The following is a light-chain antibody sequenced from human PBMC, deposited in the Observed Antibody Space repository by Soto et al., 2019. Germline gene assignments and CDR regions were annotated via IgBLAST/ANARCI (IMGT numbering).Light chain of an antibody. CDR1: SSDVGAYNY. Sequence: QSALTQPASVSGSPGQSITISCTGTSSDVGAYNYVSWYQQHPGKAPKLMIFEVNNRPSGVSNRFSGSKAGNTASLAISGLQAEDEAYYYCSSYTSSSTLVFGGGTKLTVL. J-gene: IGLJ2*01. CDR2: EVN. V-gene: IGLV2-14*01. CDR3: SSYTSSSTLV.